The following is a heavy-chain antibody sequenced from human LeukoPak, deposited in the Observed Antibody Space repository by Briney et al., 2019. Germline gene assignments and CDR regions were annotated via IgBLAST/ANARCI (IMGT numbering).Heavy chain of an antibody. CDR3: ARWYYYETSGLYYGSFDN. J-gene: IGHJ5*02. D-gene: IGHD3-22*01. CDR2: IIGSGSST. V-gene: IGHV3-23*01. Sequence: GGSLRLSCAASGLSLGTYAMSWVRQAPGKGLQWVSVIIGSGSSTYYADSVKGRFTISRDNARNTLYLQMNSLRAEDTAVYYCARWYYYETSGLYYGSFDNWGQGTLVTVSS. CDR1: GLSLGTYA.